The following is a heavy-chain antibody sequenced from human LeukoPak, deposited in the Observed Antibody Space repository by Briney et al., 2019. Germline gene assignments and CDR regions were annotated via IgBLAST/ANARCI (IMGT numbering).Heavy chain of an antibody. D-gene: IGHD3-3*01. CDR2: IYTSGTT. CDR3: ARADARSRSWFYP. V-gene: IGHV4-61*02. Sequence: SETLSLTCTVSGGSISSGSYFWSWIRQPPGKGLEWIGRIYTSGTTDYKPSLKSRVTMSVDTSKNQFSLKLSFVTAADTAVYYCARADARSRSWFYPWGQGTVVTVSS. CDR1: GGSISSGSYF. J-gene: IGHJ5*02.